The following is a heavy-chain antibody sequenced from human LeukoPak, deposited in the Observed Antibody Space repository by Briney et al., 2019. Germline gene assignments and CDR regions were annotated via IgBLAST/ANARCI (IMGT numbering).Heavy chain of an antibody. Sequence: SETLSLTCAVYGGSFSGYYWSWLRQPPGKGLEWLGEINHSGSTNYNPSLKSRVTISVDTSKNQFSLKLSSVTAADTAAYYCARGRGWSPRSLFLDYWGQGTLVTVSS. CDR3: ARGRGWSPRSLFLDY. CDR2: INHSGST. V-gene: IGHV4-34*01. D-gene: IGHD6-19*01. CDR1: GGSFSGYY. J-gene: IGHJ4*02.